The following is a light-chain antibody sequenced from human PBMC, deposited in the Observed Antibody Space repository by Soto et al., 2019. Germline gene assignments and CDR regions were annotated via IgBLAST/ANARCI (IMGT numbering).Light chain of an antibody. J-gene: IGKJ2*01. Sequence: EIVLTQSPGTLSLSPGERATLSCRASQSVSSSYLAWYQQKPGQAPRLLIYGASSRATGIPDRFSGSGSGTDFTLTFSRLEPEDFAVYYWQQYGSSPYTFGQGTKLEIK. CDR1: QSVSSSY. CDR2: GAS. V-gene: IGKV3-20*01. CDR3: QQYGSSPYT.